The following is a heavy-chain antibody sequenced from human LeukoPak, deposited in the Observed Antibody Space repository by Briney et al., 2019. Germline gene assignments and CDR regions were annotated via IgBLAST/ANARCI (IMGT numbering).Heavy chain of an antibody. V-gene: IGHV3-21*01. CDR3: ARDKSFEAVAVSGYFDY. CDR2: ISSSSYYI. D-gene: IGHD6-19*01. J-gene: IGHJ4*02. CDR1: GFTFSDYS. Sequence: GGSLRLSCAASGFTFSDYSMNWGRQAPGKGLEWVSSISSSSYYIYYADSVKGRFTISRDNAKNSLYLQMNSLRAEDTAVYYCARDKSFEAVAVSGYFDYWGQGTLVTVSS.